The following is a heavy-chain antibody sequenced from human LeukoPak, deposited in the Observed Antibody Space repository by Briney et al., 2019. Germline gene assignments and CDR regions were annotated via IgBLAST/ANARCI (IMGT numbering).Heavy chain of an antibody. CDR1: GFTFSNYT. CDR2: LSSSSIYI. D-gene: IGHD3-10*01. J-gene: IGHJ4*02. Sequence: GGSLRLSCAASGFTFSNYTMTWVRQAPGKGLEWVSSLSSSSIYINHADSVKGRFTISRDNSKNTLYLQMNSLRAEDTAVYYCARERIWFGELLSDYWGQGTLVTVSS. V-gene: IGHV3-21*04. CDR3: ARERIWFGELLSDY.